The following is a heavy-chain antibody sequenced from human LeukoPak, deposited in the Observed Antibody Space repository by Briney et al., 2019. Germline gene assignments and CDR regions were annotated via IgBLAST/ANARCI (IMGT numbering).Heavy chain of an antibody. Sequence: PGGSLRLSRAASGITFSSYNMNWVRQAPGKGLEWASDISSSSSTIYYADSVKGRFTISRDNAKNSLYLQMNSLRDEDTAVYYCARVSRGYDADEFDYWGQGTLVTVSS. CDR1: GITFSSYN. CDR2: ISSSSSTI. D-gene: IGHD3-10*01. CDR3: ARVSRGYDADEFDY. J-gene: IGHJ4*02. V-gene: IGHV3-48*02.